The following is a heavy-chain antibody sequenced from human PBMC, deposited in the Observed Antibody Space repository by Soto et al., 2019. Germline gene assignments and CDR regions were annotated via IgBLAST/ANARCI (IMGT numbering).Heavy chain of an antibody. Sequence: EVQLVESGGGLVKPGGSLRLSCAASGFTFSSYSMNWVRQAPGKGLEWVSSISSSSSYIYYADSVKGRFTISRDNAKNSLYLQMNSLRAEDTAVYYCARDRGYCSGGSCNYIDYWGQGTLVTVSS. CDR3: ARDRGYCSGGSCNYIDY. J-gene: IGHJ4*02. V-gene: IGHV3-21*01. CDR2: ISSSSSYI. D-gene: IGHD2-15*01. CDR1: GFTFSSYS.